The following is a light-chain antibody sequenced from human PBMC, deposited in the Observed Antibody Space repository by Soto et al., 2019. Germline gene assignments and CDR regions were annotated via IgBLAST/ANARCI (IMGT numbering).Light chain of an antibody. CDR3: QCYDSSLSGWV. CDR1: SSNIGAGYD. CDR2: GNS. Sequence: QSVLTQPPSVSGAPGQRVTISCTGSSSNIGAGYDVHWYQQLPGTAPKLLIYGNSNRPSGVPDRFSGSKSGTSASLAITGLQAEDEAAYYCQCYDSSLSGWVFGGGTQLTVL. J-gene: IGLJ3*02. V-gene: IGLV1-40*01.